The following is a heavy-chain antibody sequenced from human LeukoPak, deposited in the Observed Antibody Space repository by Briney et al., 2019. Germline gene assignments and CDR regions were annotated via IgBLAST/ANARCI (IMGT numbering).Heavy chain of an antibody. J-gene: IGHJ4*01. CDR1: GYTFTSYY. Sequence: AASVKVSCKASGYTFTSYYMHWVRQAPGQGLEWMGIINPSGGSTSYAQKFQGRVTMTRDTSTSKVYMELSSLRCEVTAVYYCARDRATTTNFDYWGQGTLVTVSS. D-gene: IGHD4-11*01. CDR2: INPSGGST. CDR3: ARDRATTTNFDY. V-gene: IGHV1-46*01.